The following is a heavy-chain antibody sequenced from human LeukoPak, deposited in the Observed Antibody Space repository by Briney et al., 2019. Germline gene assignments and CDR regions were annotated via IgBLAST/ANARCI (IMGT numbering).Heavy chain of an antibody. D-gene: IGHD3-22*01. CDR3: ARDRLGLLL. CDR2: IYYNGST. V-gene: IGHV4-59*01. Sequence: PGGSLRLSCAASGFTFDDYAMSWVRQPPGKGLEWIGYIYYNGSTNYNPSLKSRVTISVDTSKNQFSLKLSSVTAADTAVYYCARDRLGLLLWGQGTLVTVSS. J-gene: IGHJ4*02. CDR1: GFTFDDYA.